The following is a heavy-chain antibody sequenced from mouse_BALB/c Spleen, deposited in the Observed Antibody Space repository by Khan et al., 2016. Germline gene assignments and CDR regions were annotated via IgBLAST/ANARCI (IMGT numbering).Heavy chain of an antibody. V-gene: IGHV14-3*02. CDR2: IDPANGNT. CDR1: GFNIKDTY. Sequence: VQLQQSGAELVKPGASVKLSCTASGFNIKDTYMHWVKQRPEQGLEWIGRIDPANGNTKYDPKFQGKATITADTSSNTADLQLSSLTSEDTAVYYCASSPYDYDVGFAYWGQGTLVTVSA. J-gene: IGHJ3*01. D-gene: IGHD2-4*01. CDR3: ASSPYDYDVGFAY.